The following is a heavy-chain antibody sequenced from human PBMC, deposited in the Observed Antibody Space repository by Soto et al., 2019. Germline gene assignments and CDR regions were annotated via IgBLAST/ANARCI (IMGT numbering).Heavy chain of an antibody. Sequence: SETLSLTCTVSGGSISSSSYYWGWIRQPPGKGLEWIGSIYYSGSTYYNPSLKSRVTISVDTSKNQFSLKLSSVTAADTAVYYCARRHWGWGYYFDYWGQGTLVTVSS. V-gene: IGHV4-39*01. CDR1: GGSISSSSYY. D-gene: IGHD7-27*01. CDR2: IYYSGST. CDR3: ARRHWGWGYYFDY. J-gene: IGHJ4*02.